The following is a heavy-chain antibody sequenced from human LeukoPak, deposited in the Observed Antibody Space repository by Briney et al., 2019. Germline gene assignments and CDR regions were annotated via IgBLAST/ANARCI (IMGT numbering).Heavy chain of an antibody. CDR3: ASGVVVIRFDI. CDR2: ISGSGGST. D-gene: IGHD3-22*01. V-gene: IGHV3-23*01. Sequence: PGGTLRLSCAASGFTFSSYGMSWVRQAPGKGLEWVSAISGSGGSTYYADSVKGRFTISRDNSKNTLYLQMNSLRAEDTAVYYCASGVVVIRFDIWGQGTMVTVSS. J-gene: IGHJ3*02. CDR1: GFTFSSYG.